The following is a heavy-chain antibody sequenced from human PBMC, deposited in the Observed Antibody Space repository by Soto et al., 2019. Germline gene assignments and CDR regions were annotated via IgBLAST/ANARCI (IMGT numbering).Heavy chain of an antibody. CDR1: GYTLTELS. V-gene: IGHV1-24*01. Sequence: ASVKVSCKVSGYTLTELSMHWVRQAPGKGLEWMGGFDPEDGETIYAQKFQGRVTMTEDTSTDTAYMELRSLRSEDTAVYYCATDGPDTAMVDFDYWGQGTLVTVSS. J-gene: IGHJ4*02. CDR2: FDPEDGET. D-gene: IGHD5-18*01. CDR3: ATDGPDTAMVDFDY.